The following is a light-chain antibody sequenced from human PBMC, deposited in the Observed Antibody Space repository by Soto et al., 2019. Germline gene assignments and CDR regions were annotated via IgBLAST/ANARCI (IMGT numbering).Light chain of an antibody. CDR2: GAS. Sequence: DIQLTQSPSFLSASVGDRVTITCRASQGISNNLAWYQHNPGKPPKLLIYGASTLQSGVPSRFSGSGSWTEFTLTIISLQPEDFATYYCQQLNNYPRALTFGGGTKVEIK. CDR1: QGISNN. CDR3: QQLNNYPRALT. V-gene: IGKV1-9*01. J-gene: IGKJ4*01.